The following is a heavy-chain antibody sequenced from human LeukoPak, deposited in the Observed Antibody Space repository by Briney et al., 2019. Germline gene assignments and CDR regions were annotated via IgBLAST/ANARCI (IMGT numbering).Heavy chain of an antibody. D-gene: IGHD3-22*01. CDR1: GFTFNDYG. V-gene: IGHV3-20*04. CDR2: INWNGGRT. Sequence: GGSLRLSCAASGFTFNDYGMSWVRHAPGKGLEWVSGINWNGGRTVYADSMKGRFIISRDNAKNSLYLQVNSLRAEDTALYYCARNFGGGDSSGPYYWGQGTLVTVSS. J-gene: IGHJ4*02. CDR3: ARNFGGGDSSGPYY.